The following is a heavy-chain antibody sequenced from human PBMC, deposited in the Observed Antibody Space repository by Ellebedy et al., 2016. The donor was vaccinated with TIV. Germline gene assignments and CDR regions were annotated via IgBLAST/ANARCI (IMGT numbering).Heavy chain of an antibody. CDR2: INPNSGGT. J-gene: IGHJ4*02. V-gene: IGHV1-2*02. CDR1: GYTFTSYG. D-gene: IGHD5-12*01. CDR3: AREPLRGYDLDY. Sequence: AASVKVSCKASGYTFTSYGISWVRQAPGQGLEWMGWINPNSGGTNYAQKFQGRVTMTRDTSISTAYMELSRLRSDDTAVYYCAREPLRGYDLDYWGQGTLVTVSS.